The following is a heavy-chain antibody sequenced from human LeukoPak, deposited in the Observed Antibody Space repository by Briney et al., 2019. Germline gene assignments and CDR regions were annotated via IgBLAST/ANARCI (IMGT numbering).Heavy chain of an antibody. CDR1: GGSISSGGYY. V-gene: IGHV4-61*08. CDR3: ARVGAATYFDY. D-gene: IGHD1-26*01. J-gene: IGHJ4*02. Sequence: PSETLSLTCTVSGGSISSGGYYWSWIRQHPGKGLEWIGYIYYSGSTNYNPSLKSRVTISVDTSKNQFSLKLSSVTAADTAVYYCARVGAATYFDYWGQGTLVTVSS. CDR2: IYYSGST.